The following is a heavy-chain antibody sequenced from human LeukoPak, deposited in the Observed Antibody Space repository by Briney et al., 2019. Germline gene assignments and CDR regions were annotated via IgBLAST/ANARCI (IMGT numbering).Heavy chain of an antibody. Sequence: GGSLRLSCAASGFTVSSNYMSWVRQAPGKGLEWVSVIYSGGNTYYADSMKGRFTISRDNSKNTLYLQMNSLRAEDTAVYYCARAVSSGYDPFDYWGQGTLVTVSS. CDR1: GFTVSSNY. J-gene: IGHJ4*02. V-gene: IGHV3-53*01. CDR2: IYSGGNT. D-gene: IGHD3-22*01. CDR3: ARAVSSGYDPFDY.